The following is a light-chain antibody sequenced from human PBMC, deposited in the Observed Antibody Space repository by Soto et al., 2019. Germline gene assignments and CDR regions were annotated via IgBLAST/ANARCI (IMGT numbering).Light chain of an antibody. CDR1: SSDVGGYNY. CDR2: DVS. V-gene: IGLV2-14*01. Sequence: QSALTQPASVSGSPGQSITISCTGTSSDVGGYNYVSWYQQHPGKAPKLMIYDVSNRPSGVSNRFSGSKSGKMASLTISGLQAEDEADYYCSSYTSSSTYVLGTGTKLTVL. CDR3: SSYTSSSTYV. J-gene: IGLJ1*01.